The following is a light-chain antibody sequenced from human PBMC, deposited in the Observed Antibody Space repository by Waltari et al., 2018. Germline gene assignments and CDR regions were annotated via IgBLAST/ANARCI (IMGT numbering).Light chain of an antibody. J-gene: IGKJ2*03. CDR3: QNYDSAPYS. CDR2: KTS. CDR1: HPVNNW. Sequence: DIQMTQSPPSLSASVGDRVTITCRASHPVNNWLAWYQQKPGEAPKLLIYKTSSLQSGVPSRFSGSGSGTDFTLTIGGLQPEDFGSYYCQNYDSAPYSFGQGTKLEIK. V-gene: IGKV1-5*03.